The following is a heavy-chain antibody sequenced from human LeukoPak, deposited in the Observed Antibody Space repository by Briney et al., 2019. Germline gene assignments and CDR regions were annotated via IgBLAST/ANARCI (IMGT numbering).Heavy chain of an antibody. CDR1: GGSFSGYY. Sequence: SETLSLTCAVYGGSFSGYYWSWIRQPPGKGLEWIGEINHSGSTNYNPSLKSRVTISVDTSKNQFSLKLSSVTAADTAVYYCARAGPLTGYYFDYWGQGTLVTVSS. J-gene: IGHJ4*02. CDR3: ARAGPLTGYYFDY. D-gene: IGHD7-27*01. CDR2: INHSGST. V-gene: IGHV4-34*01.